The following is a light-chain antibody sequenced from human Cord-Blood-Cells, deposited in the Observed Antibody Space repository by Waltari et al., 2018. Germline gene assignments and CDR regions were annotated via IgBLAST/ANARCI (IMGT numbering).Light chain of an antibody. CDR2: DVS. J-gene: IGLJ2*01. Sequence: QSALTQPASVSGAPGMSITIPSTATASDVGVYDYVSWYQQHPGKAPKLMIYDVSNRPSGVSNRFSGSKSGNTASLTISGLQAEDEADYYCSSYTSSSTLVFGGGTKLTVL. CDR3: SSYTSSSTLV. V-gene: IGLV2-14*01. CDR1: ASDVGVYDY.